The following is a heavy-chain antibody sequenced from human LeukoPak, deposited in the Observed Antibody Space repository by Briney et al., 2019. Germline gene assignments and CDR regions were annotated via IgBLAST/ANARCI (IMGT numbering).Heavy chain of an antibody. D-gene: IGHD2/OR15-2a*01. J-gene: IGHJ3*01. Sequence: GGSLRLSCAASGFTFSDYSMNWVRQAPGKGLEWISYISGSGTIYYADSVKGRFTISRDNAQRLVYLQMNSLRAEDTAVYYCTNFKPPAPDALDVRGQGTLITVSS. CDR3: TNFKPPAPDALDV. CDR1: GFTFSDYS. CDR2: ISGSGTI. V-gene: IGHV3-48*01.